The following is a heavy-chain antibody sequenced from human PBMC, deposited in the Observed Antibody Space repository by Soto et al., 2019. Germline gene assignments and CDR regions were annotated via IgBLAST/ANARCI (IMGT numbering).Heavy chain of an antibody. CDR3: AREAGYSRRGGAFDI. Sequence: ASVKVSCKASGYTFTSYGISWVRQAPGQGLEWMGWISAYNGNTNYAQKPQGRVTMTTDTSTSTAYMELRSLRSDDTAVYYCAREAGYSRRGGAFDIWGQGTMVTVSS. J-gene: IGHJ3*02. CDR2: ISAYNGNT. CDR1: GYTFTSYG. D-gene: IGHD6-13*01. V-gene: IGHV1-18*04.